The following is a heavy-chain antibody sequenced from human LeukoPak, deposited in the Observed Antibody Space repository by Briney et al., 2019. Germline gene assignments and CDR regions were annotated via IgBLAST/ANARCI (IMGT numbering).Heavy chain of an antibody. D-gene: IGHD3-3*01. J-gene: IGHJ3*02. CDR1: GFTFSSYG. CDR3: AKSRSGRFWGGAFDI. CDR2: IRYDGSNK. V-gene: IGHV3-30*02. Sequence: PGGSLRLSCAASGFTFSSYGMHWVRQAPGKGLEWVAFIRYDGSNKYYADSVKGRFTISRDNSKNTLYLQMNSLRAEDTAVYYCAKSRSGRFWGGAFDIWGQGTMVTVSS.